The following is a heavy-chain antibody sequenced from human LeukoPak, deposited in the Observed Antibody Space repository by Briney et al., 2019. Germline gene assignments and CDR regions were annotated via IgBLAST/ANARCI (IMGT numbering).Heavy chain of an antibody. CDR3: AKYQGYDSDYMAV. Sequence: GRSLRLSCAASGFTFSSYGMYWVRQAPGKGLEWVAVISNDGANKYYADSVKGRFTIFRDDSKNTLFLQMNSLRPEDTAMYYCAKYQGYDSDYMAVWGQGALVTVSS. CDR2: ISNDGANK. J-gene: IGHJ4*02. V-gene: IGHV3-30*18. D-gene: IGHD3-22*01. CDR1: GFTFSSYG.